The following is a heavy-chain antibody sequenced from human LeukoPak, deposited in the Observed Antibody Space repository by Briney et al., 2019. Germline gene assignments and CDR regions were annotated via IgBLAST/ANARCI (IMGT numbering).Heavy chain of an antibody. Sequence: SESLSLTCTVSGGSISSSNYYWGWIRQPPGKGLEWIGNIYYSGSTYYNPSLKSRVTISVDTSKNQFSLKLSSVTAADTAVYYCARLGVVVTAMSDYWGQETLVTVSS. CDR2: IYYSGST. CDR3: ARLGVVVTAMSDY. CDR1: GGSISSSNYY. J-gene: IGHJ4*01. D-gene: IGHD2-21*02. V-gene: IGHV4-39*01.